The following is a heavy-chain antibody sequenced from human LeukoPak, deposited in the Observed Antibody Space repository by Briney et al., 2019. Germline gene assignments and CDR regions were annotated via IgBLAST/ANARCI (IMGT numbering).Heavy chain of an antibody. J-gene: IGHJ4*02. V-gene: IGHV4-59*08. CDR2: IYYSGST. D-gene: IGHD4-11*01. Sequence: SESLSLTCAVSAGSISSSYWSWIRQPPGKGLEWIGYIYYSGSTNYNPSLKSRVTISVDTSKNQFSLKLNSVTAADTAVYYCARQGPLTTAVTTRTNPFDYWGQGTLVTVSS. CDR1: AGSISSSY. CDR3: ARQGPLTTAVTTRTNPFDY.